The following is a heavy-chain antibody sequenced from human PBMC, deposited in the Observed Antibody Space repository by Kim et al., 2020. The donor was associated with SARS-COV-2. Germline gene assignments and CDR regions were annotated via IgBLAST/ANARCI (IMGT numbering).Heavy chain of an antibody. CDR3: ARTTSGWPNWFDS. Sequence: GYAKKFQGRVTVTRDNPIRTANLELSNLRSEDTAVYYGARTTSGWPNWFDSWGQGTLVTVSS. J-gene: IGHJ5*01. D-gene: IGHD6-19*01. V-gene: IGHV1-8*01.